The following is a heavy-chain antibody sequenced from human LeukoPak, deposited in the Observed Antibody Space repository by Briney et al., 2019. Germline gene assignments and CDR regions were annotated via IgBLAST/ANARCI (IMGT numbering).Heavy chain of an antibody. V-gene: IGHV4-30-4*01. Sequence: SETLSLTCTVSGGSISSGDYYWSWIRQPPGKGLEWIGYIYYSGSTYYNPSLKSRFTISVDTSKNQFSLKLSSVTAADTAVYYCARRLGIAAAGTGFDYWGQGTLVTVSS. CDR3: ARRLGIAAAGTGFDY. D-gene: IGHD6-13*01. CDR2: IYYSGST. J-gene: IGHJ4*02. CDR1: GGSISSGDYY.